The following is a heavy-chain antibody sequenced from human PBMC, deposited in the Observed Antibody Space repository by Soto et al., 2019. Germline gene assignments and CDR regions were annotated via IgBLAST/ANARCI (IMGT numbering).Heavy chain of an antibody. J-gene: IGHJ4*02. CDR1: DYSINSDKYY. Sequence: PSETLSLTCSRSDYSINSDKYYWGWCRHSPGKYLEWIGSIYYLCKAYYNPSLQTRATITLDKPKRQFSLKLKSVAAADSAVYFCARLEGLATISYYFDFWGRGALVTVSS. CDR2: IYYLCKA. D-gene: IGHD3-9*01. CDR3: ARLEGLATISYYFDF. V-gene: IGHV4-39*01.